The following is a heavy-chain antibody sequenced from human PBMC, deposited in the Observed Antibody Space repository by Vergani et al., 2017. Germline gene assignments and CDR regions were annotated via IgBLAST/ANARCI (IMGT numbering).Heavy chain of an antibody. CDR2: IGKDGINT. CDR3: AKYLRDSTDGLPDS. CDR1: GFPFRNFG. J-gene: IGHJ4*02. Sequence: QVQLVESAGGVVQPGGSLRLSFAASGFPFRNFGMHWIRQAPGKGLEWLAYIGKDGINTRYRDAVKGRFTVSRDNSKEILSLQMDSLRSEDTALYYCAKYLRDSTDGLPDSWGPGTLVIVSS. V-gene: IGHV3-30*02. D-gene: IGHD2-21*02.